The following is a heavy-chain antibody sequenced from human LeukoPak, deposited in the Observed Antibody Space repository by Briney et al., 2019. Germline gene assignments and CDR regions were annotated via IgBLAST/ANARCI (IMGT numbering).Heavy chain of an antibody. D-gene: IGHD3-10*01. V-gene: IGHV3-48*03. CDR2: ISSSGSTI. Sequence: PGGSLRLSCAASGFTFSSYEMNWVRQAPGKGLEWVSYISSSGSTIYYADSVKGRFTISRDNAKNSLYLQMNSLRAEDTAVYYCARDRPYYYGSGSYYDYWGQGTLVTVSS. CDR1: GFTFSSYE. CDR3: ARDRPYYYGSGSYYDY. J-gene: IGHJ4*02.